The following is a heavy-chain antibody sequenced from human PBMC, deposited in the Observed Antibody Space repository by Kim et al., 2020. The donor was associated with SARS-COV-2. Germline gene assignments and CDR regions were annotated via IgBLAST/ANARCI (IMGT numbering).Heavy chain of an antibody. D-gene: IGHD6-19*01. CDR1: GFTFSSYA. Sequence: GGSLRLSCAASGFTFSSYAMSWVRQAPGKGLEWVSSITLSGGSTYYADSVKGRFTISRGNSKNTLYLQMNSLRADDTAVYYCAKVRDIGWYFDFWGRESLVTVSS. CDR3: AKVRDIGWYFDF. CDR2: ITLSGGST. J-gene: IGHJ4*02. V-gene: IGHV3-23*01.